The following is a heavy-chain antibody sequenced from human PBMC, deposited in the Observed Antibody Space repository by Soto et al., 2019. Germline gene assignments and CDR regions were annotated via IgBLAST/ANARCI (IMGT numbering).Heavy chain of an antibody. CDR2: IYYSGST. D-gene: IGHD6-6*01. V-gene: IGHV4-59*12. Sequence: SETLSLTCTVSGGSISSYYWSWIRQPPGKGLEWIGYIYYSGSTNYNPSLKSRVTISVDTSKNQFSLKLSSVTAADTAVYYCARGRRKIAARREYNWFDPWGQGTLVTVSS. CDR3: ARGRRKIAARREYNWFDP. CDR1: GGSISSYY. J-gene: IGHJ5*02.